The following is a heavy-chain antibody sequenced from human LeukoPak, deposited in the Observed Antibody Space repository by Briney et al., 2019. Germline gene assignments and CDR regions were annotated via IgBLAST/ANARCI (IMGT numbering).Heavy chain of an antibody. Sequence: PSGTLSLTCAVSGGSISSSNWWSWVRQPPGKGLEWIGSIYYSGSTYYNPSLKSRLTISVDTSKNQFSLKVNSVTAADTAVYYCARDQALQLWFDYWGQGTLVTVSS. CDR2: IYYSGST. CDR3: ARDQALQLWFDY. V-gene: IGHV4-4*02. D-gene: IGHD5-18*01. J-gene: IGHJ4*02. CDR1: GGSISSSNW.